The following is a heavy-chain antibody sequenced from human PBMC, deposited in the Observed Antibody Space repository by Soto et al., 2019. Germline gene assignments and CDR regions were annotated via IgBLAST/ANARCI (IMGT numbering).Heavy chain of an antibody. Sequence: GESLKISCKGSGYSFTYYWIAWVRQRPGKDLEWMGIIYPKDADTRYNPAFQGQVTISADKSISTAYLQWTSLKTSDTAMYYCARVPSVVTPGNDYFGVDVWGQGTTV. J-gene: IGHJ6*02. CDR3: ARVPSVVTPGNDYFGVDV. CDR1: GYSFTYYW. V-gene: IGHV5-51*01. CDR2: IYPKDADT. D-gene: IGHD2-15*01.